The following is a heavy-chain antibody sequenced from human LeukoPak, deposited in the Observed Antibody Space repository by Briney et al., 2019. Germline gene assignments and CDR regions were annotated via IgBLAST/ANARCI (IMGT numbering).Heavy chain of an antibody. Sequence: SETLSLTCTVSGGSISSYYWSWIPQPPGKGLKWIGYIYYSGSTNYNPSLKSRVTISVDTSKNQFSLKLSSVTAADTAVYDCARVVGYGSGSYRTEYFQHWGQGTLVTVSS. V-gene: IGHV4-59*01. CDR2: IYYSGST. D-gene: IGHD3-10*01. J-gene: IGHJ1*01. CDR3: ARVVGYGSGSYRTEYFQH. CDR1: GGSISSYY.